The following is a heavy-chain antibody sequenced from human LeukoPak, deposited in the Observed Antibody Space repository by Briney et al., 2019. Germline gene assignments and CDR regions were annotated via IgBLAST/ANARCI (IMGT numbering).Heavy chain of an antibody. CDR1: GFIFSDYY. CDR3: ARVVAVAGTDNYYFDY. Sequence: GGSLRLSCVASGFIFSDYYMGWIRQAPGKGLEWVSYISSSSSYTNYADSVKGRFTISRDNAKNSLYLQMNSLRAEDTAVYYCARVVAVAGTDNYYFDYWGQGTLVTVSS. J-gene: IGHJ4*02. CDR2: ISSSSSYT. V-gene: IGHV3-11*05. D-gene: IGHD6-19*01.